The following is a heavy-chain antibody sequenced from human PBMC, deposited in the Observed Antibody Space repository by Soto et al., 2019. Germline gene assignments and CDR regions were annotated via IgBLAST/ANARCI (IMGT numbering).Heavy chain of an antibody. CDR2: ISASGVRT. V-gene: IGHV3-23*01. J-gene: IGHJ4*02. CDR1: GFSFANYA. D-gene: IGHD2-15*01. CDR3: AKDLVVLSRRFES. Sequence: VGFRRLACTVSGFSFANYAMAWVRQAPGKGLEWVSGISASGVRTYYADSAKGRFTISRDNSNNTLYLQMTSLRAEDTAVYYCAKDLVVLSRRFESWGQGALVTVSS.